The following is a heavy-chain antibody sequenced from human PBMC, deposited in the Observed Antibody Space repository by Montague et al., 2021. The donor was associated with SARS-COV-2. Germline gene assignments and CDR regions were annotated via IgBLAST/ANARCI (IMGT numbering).Heavy chain of an antibody. D-gene: IGHD6-19*01. Sequence: TLSLTCSLSGGSISSGGFSWSWIRQPPGKGLEWIGHIFHTGTPHYSPSLKGRVTISIDRSKNQFSLNLDSVTAADTAVYYCARLKVAPNGGWNWFDPWGQGILVTVSS. CDR3: ARLKVAPNGGWNWFDP. J-gene: IGHJ5*02. CDR2: IFHTGTP. V-gene: IGHV4-30-2*01. CDR1: GGSISSGGFS.